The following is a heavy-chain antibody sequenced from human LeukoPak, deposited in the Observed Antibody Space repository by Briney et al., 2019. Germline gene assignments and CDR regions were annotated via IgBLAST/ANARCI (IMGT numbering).Heavy chain of an antibody. D-gene: IGHD3-3*01. J-gene: IGHJ4*02. CDR1: GGSISSYY. V-gene: IGHV4-59*01. CDR2: IYYSGST. CDR3: ARGGTIFGVVGLDY. Sequence: SETLSLTCTVSGGSISSYYWSWIRQPPGKGLEWIGYIYYSGSTNYNPSLKSRVTISVDTSKNQFPLKLSSVTAADTAVYYCARGGTIFGVVGLDYWGQGTLVTVSS.